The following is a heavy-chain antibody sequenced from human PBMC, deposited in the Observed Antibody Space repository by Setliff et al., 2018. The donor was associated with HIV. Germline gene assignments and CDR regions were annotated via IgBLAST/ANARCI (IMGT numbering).Heavy chain of an antibody. CDR2: ISAYNGNT. V-gene: IGHV1-18*01. Sequence: ASVKVSCKASGYSFINYGISWVRQAPGQGLEWMGWISAYNGNTNYAQKLQGRVTMTTDTSTSTAYMELRSLRSDDTAVYYCAKSPGGWPLTTYYFDYWGKGTLVTVSS. CDR1: GYSFINYG. J-gene: IGHJ4*02. D-gene: IGHD2-8*02. CDR3: AKSPGGWPLTTYYFDY.